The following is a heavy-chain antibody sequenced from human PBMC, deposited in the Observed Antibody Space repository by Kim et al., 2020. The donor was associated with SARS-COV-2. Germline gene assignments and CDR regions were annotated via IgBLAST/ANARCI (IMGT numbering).Heavy chain of an antibody. J-gene: IGHJ4*02. V-gene: IGHV4-31*03. CDR2: IYYSGST. Sequence: SETLSLTCTVSGDSITNNGYYWSWLRQHPGEGLEYIGYIYYSGSTYYNPSLKDRVTISVDTSKNQFSLKINSVTAADTAVYYCAGRSGRYANDYWGQGTLVTVSS. CDR1: GDSITNNGYY. D-gene: IGHD1-26*01. CDR3: AGRSGRYANDY.